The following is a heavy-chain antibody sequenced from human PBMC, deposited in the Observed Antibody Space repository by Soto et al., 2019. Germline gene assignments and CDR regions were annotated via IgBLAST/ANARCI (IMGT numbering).Heavy chain of an antibody. CDR1: GGSFIGSH. J-gene: IGHJ4*02. D-gene: IGHD2-8*01. CDR3: ARGGVD. V-gene: IGHV4-34*01. Sequence: SEALSLTCAVYGGSFIGSHWTWIRQPPGKGLEWIGDINHSGSTNYDPSLKSRVTISIDTSKKQCSLKLSSVTAADTAVYYCARGGVDWGQGTLVTVSS. CDR2: INHSGST.